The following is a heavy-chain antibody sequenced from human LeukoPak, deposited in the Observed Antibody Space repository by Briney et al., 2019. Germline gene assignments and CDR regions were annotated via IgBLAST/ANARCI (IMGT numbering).Heavy chain of an antibody. J-gene: IGHJ3*02. CDR3: ASSIPYSGSAWESGAFDI. CDR1: GGSISSGGYY. V-gene: IGHV4-39*07. Sequence: NPSETLSLTCTVSGGSISSGGYYWSWIRQPPGKGLEWIGEINHSGSTNYNPSLKSRVTISVDTSKNQFSLKLSSVTAADTAVYYCASSIPYSGSAWESGAFDIWGQGTMVTVSS. CDR2: INHSGST. D-gene: IGHD1-26*01.